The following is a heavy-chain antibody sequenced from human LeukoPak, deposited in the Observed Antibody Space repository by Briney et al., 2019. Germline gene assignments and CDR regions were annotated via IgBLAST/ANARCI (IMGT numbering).Heavy chain of an antibody. D-gene: IGHD2-2*01. Sequence: ASVKVSCKASGYTFTGYYMHWVRQAPGQGLEWMGWINPDTGATDIAQKFQGRVTMTRDTSISAAYMGLSRLRSDDTAVYYCTRDHCSYINCYEDYYYGMDVWGQGTTVTVSS. J-gene: IGHJ6*02. CDR2: INPDTGAT. CDR3: TRDHCSYINCYEDYYYGMDV. V-gene: IGHV1-2*02. CDR1: GYTFTGYY.